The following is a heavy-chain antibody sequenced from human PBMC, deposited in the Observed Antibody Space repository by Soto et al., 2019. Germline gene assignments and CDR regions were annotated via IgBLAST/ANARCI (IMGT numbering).Heavy chain of an antibody. D-gene: IGHD2-21*01. CDR2: IWYDGNKK. CDR3: ARGLHSLFDY. CDR1: GFTFSNYG. J-gene: IGHJ4*02. V-gene: IGHV3-33*01. Sequence: QVQLVESGGGVVQPGGSLRLSCAASGFTFSNYGMHWVRQAPGKGLEWVAVIWYDGNKKYYADSVKGRFTISRDNSNNTLYVQMTSLRAEDPAVYYCARGLHSLFDYWGQGTLVTVSS.